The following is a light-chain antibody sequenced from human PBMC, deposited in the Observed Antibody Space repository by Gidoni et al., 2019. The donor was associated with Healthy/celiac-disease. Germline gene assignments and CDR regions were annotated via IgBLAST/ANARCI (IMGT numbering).Light chain of an antibody. J-gene: IGLJ2*01. CDR2: QGS. CDR3: CSYAGSSTHVV. V-gene: IGLV2-23*01. Sequence: QPALTQPASVSGSPGPSITIPCTGTSSDVGSYNLVSWYPQPPGKAPKLMIYQGSKRPPGVSNRFSGSKSGNTASLTISGLQAEDEADYYCCSYAGSSTHVVFGGGTKLTVL. CDR1: SSDVGSYNL.